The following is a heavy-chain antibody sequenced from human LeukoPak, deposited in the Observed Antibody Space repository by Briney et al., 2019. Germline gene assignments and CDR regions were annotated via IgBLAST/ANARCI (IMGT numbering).Heavy chain of an antibody. D-gene: IGHD3-22*01. V-gene: IGHV3-48*03. CDR2: ISSSGTTT. CDR3: ARDGDYYDSSGYPMDY. CDR1: GFTFSSYE. Sequence: GGSLRLSCAASGFTFSSYEMNWVRQAPGKGLEWVSYISSSGTTTYYADSVKGRFTISRDNAKSSLYLQMNSLRAEDTAVYYCARDGDYYDSSGYPMDYWGQGTLVTVSS. J-gene: IGHJ4*02.